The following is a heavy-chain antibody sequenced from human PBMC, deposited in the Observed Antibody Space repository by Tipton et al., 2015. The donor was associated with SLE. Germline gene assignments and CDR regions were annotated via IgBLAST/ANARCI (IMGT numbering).Heavy chain of an antibody. J-gene: IGHJ4*02. D-gene: IGHD5-24*01. V-gene: IGHV4-59*12. CDR2: IHHSGST. CDR1: GGSISNYY. Sequence: TLSLTCTVSGGSISNYYWAWIRQSPEKGLEWIGYIHHSGSTYYNPSLKSRVTISVDTSKNQFSLKLSSVTAADTAVYYCARRRDGYNSGYFDYWGQGTLVTVSS. CDR3: ARRRDGYNSGYFDY.